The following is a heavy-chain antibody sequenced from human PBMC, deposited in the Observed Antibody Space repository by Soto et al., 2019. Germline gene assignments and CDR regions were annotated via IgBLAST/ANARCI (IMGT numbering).Heavy chain of an antibody. Sequence: EVQLVESGGDLVQPGGSLRLSCAASGFTFSSYWMHWVRQAPGKGLVWVSRIKSDGSGAIYADSVKGRFTVSRDNAKNTLDLLMNSLSTEDTAVYYCARGDGDYHDGNGYLGRQWGQGTRVTVSS. D-gene: IGHD3-22*01. CDR3: ARGDGDYHDGNGYLGRQ. J-gene: IGHJ4*02. V-gene: IGHV3-74*01. CDR2: IKSDGSGA. CDR1: GFTFSSYW.